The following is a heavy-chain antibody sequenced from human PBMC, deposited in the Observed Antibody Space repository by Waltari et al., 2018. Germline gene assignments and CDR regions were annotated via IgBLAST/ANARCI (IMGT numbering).Heavy chain of an antibody. CDR1: GGSMNSYY. J-gene: IGHJ4*02. V-gene: IGHV4-59*01. CDR2: MYFTGNT. CDR3: ARTPLGYCSGGNCYSGYYFDY. D-gene: IGHD2-15*01. Sequence: QVQLQESGPGLVKPSETLSLTCTVSGGSMNSYYWSWLRQPPGKGLEWIGYMYFTGNTYYNPSLKSRVTISLDTSKKQFSLRLTSVTAADTALYFCARTPLGYCSGGNCYSGYYFDYWGQGTLVTVSS.